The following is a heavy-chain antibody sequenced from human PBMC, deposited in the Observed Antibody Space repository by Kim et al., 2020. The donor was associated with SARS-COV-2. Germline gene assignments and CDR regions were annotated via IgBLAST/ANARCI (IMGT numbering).Heavy chain of an antibody. CDR3: VRGAAHQLPYNWFDP. Sequence: SVKVSCKASGGTFSSYAISWVRQAPGQGLEWMGGIIPIFGTANYAQKFQGRVTITADESTSTAYMELSSLRSEDTAVYYCVRGAAHQLPYNWFDPWGQGTLVTVSS. CDR1: GGTFSSYA. J-gene: IGHJ5*02. D-gene: IGHD3-10*01. V-gene: IGHV1-69*13. CDR2: IIPIFGTA.